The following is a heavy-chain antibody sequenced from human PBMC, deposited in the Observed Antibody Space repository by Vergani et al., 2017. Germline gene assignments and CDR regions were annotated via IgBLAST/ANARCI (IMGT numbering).Heavy chain of an antibody. CDR2: ISYDGSRT. V-gene: IGHV3-30-3*01. CDR3: ARDIRFYYDTRDYSYYFDS. D-gene: IGHD3-22*01. CDR1: GFLFSTYP. Sequence: AYLVQSGGGVVQPGTSLRLSCTTSGFLFSTYPLHWVRLAPGKVLEWVAVISYDGSRTYYADSVKGRFTVSRDNSKNTLYLQIHSLRADDTALYYCARDIRFYYDTRDYSYYFDSWGQGTLVTVSS. J-gene: IGHJ4*02.